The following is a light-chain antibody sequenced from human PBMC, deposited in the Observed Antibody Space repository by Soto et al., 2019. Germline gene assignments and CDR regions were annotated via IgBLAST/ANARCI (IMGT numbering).Light chain of an antibody. CDR1: NIGSKN. V-gene: IGLV3-9*01. Sequence: SYELTQPLSVSVALGQTARITCGGNNIGSKNVHWYQQKPGQAPVLVIYRDDNRPSGIPERFSASNSGNTATLTISRAQAGDEADYYCQVWDSITAGVVFGGGTKVTVL. CDR3: QVWDSITAGVV. CDR2: RDD. J-gene: IGLJ2*01.